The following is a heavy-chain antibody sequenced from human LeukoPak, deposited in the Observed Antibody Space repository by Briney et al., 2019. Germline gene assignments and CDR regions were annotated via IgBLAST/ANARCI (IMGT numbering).Heavy chain of an antibody. Sequence: ASVKVSCKASGYTFTGYSIHWVRQAPGQGLEWMGWIEPDNGATHYAHKFQGRVTMTRDTSISTAYMQLNSLTSDDTAAYYCAREDFYASGSSKAYWGQGTLVTVSS. CDR3: AREDFYASGSSKAY. V-gene: IGHV1-2*07. CDR2: IEPDNGAT. J-gene: IGHJ4*02. CDR1: GYTFTGYS. D-gene: IGHD3-10*01.